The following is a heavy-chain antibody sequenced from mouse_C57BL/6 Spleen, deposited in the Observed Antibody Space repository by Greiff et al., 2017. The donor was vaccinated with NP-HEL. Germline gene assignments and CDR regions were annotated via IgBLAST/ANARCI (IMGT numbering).Heavy chain of an antibody. D-gene: IGHD3-2*02. J-gene: IGHJ3*01. CDR3: ATDSSGSPFAY. Sequence: VHLVESGPGLVAPSQSLSITCTVSGFSLTSYGVDWVRQSPGKGLEWLGVIWGVGSTNYNSALKSRLSISKDNSKSQVFLKMNSLQTDDTAMYYCATDSSGSPFAYWGQGTLVTVSA. CDR1: GFSLTSYG. CDR2: IWGVGST. V-gene: IGHV2-6*01.